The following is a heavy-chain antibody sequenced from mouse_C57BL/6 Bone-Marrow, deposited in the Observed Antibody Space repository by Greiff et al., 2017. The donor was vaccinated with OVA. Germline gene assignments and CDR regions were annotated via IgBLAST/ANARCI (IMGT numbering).Heavy chain of an antibody. Sequence: EVKLMESGGGLVKPGGSLKLSCAASGFTFSSYAMSWVRQTPEKRLEWVATISDGGSYTYYPDNVKGRFTISRDNAKNNLYLQMSHLKSEDTAMYYCAREGGTGNAYWGQGTLVTVSA. D-gene: IGHD4-1*01. CDR2: ISDGGSYT. CDR1: GFTFSSYA. V-gene: IGHV5-4*01. J-gene: IGHJ3*01. CDR3: AREGGTGNAY.